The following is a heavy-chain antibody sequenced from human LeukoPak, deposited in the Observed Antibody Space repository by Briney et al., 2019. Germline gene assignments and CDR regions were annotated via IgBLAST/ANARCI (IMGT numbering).Heavy chain of an antibody. D-gene: IGHD7-27*01. CDR3: ASLGDD. J-gene: IGHJ4*02. CDR1: GSTFSSFA. Sequence: GSLRLSCAASGSTFSSFAMHWVRQAPGKGLEWAAAISIAGNNVYYADSVKGRFTISTDNSKSTLYLQMNSLRVEDTAVYYCASLGDDWGQGTLVTVS. V-gene: IGHV3-30-3*01. CDR2: ISIAGNNV.